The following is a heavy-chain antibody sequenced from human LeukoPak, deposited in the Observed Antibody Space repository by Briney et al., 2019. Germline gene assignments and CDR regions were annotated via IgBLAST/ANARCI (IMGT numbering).Heavy chain of an antibody. CDR1: GYTFTAYY. J-gene: IGHJ4*02. D-gene: IGHD3-22*01. Sequence: GASVKVSCKASGYTFTAYYMHWVRQAPEQGLEWIGWINPNSGGTNYAQKFQGRVTMTRDTSISTAYMELSRLRSDDTAVYYCARGEYYDSSGSFDYWGQGTLVTVSS. CDR3: ARGEYYDSSGSFDY. CDR2: INPNSGGT. V-gene: IGHV1-2*02.